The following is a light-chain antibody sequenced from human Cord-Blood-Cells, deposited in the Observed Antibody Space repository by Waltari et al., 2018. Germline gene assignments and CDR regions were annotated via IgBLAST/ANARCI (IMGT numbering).Light chain of an antibody. CDR2: GAS. J-gene: IGKJ2*01. CDR3: QQYGSSPQT. V-gene: IGKV3-20*01. CDR1: QSVSSSY. Sequence: DIVLTQSQGTLSLSLGERATPPCRASQSVSSSYVAWYQQKPGQAPRRHIYGASSRATGIPDRFSGSGSGTDFTLTISRLEPEDFAVYYCQQYGSSPQTFGQVTKLEIK.